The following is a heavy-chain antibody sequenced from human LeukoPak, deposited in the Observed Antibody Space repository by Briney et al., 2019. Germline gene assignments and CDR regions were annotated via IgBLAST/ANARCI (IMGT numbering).Heavy chain of an antibody. CDR1: GYTFTSYY. CDR2: INPSGGST. J-gene: IGHJ4*02. Sequence: ASVKVSCKASGYTFTSYYMHWVRQAPGQGLEWMGIINPSGGSTSYAQKFQGRVTMTRDMSTSTVYMELSSLRSEDTAVYYCAREGTGNYDSSGYYYGPIDYWGQGTLVTVSS. D-gene: IGHD3-22*01. CDR3: AREGTGNYDSSGYYYGPIDY. V-gene: IGHV1-46*01.